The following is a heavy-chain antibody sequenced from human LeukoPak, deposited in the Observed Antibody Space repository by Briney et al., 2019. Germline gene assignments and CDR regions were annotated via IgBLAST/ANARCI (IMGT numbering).Heavy chain of an antibody. CDR3: ARGAIAAAGLGWFDP. D-gene: IGHD6-13*01. CDR1: GYSISSGYY. CDR2: IYHSGST. Sequence: PSETLSLTCAVSGYSISSGYYWGWIRQPPGKGLEWIGSIYHSGSTYYNPSLKSRVTISVDTSKNQFSLRLSSVTAADTAVYYCARGAIAAAGLGWFDPWGQGTLVTVSS. V-gene: IGHV4-38-2*01. J-gene: IGHJ5*02.